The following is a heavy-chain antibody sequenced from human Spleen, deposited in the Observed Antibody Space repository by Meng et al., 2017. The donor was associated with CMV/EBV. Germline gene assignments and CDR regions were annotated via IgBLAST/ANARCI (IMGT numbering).Heavy chain of an antibody. CDR2: ISNRAETI. CDR3: ATRVAGRF. V-gene: IGHV3-11*01. Sequence: LGLSCEASGFSFSNYYMTWIRQAPGRGLEWVSTISNRAETIYYAGSVKGRFTISRDNAKNSLYLQMNSLRIEDTAVYYCATRVAGRFWGQGTMVTVSS. CDR1: GFSFSNYY. J-gene: IGHJ3*01.